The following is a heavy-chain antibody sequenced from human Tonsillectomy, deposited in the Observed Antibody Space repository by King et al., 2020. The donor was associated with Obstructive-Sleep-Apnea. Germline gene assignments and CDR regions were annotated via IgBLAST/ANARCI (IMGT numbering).Heavy chain of an antibody. J-gene: IGHJ4*02. D-gene: IGHD2-21*02. CDR1: GVNFNNVW. Sequence: VKLVESGGGLVKPGGSLRLSCAASGVNFNNVWMSWVRQAPGRGLEWVGRIIIKSDGETTDYAAPVKGRYTISRDDSNNPLFLQMNRLKSDDAAVYYCTRACHDCYSEVLDSWGQGALVTVSS. CDR3: TRACHDCYSEVLDS. CDR2: IIIKSDGETT. V-gene: IGHV3-15*01.